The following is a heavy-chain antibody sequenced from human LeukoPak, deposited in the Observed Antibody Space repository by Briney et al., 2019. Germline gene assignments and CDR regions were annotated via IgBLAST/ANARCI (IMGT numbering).Heavy chain of an antibody. CDR1: GYTFTSYD. V-gene: IGHV1-8*01. Sequence: ASVKVSCKASGYTFTSYDINWVRQATGQGLEWMGWMNPNSGNTGYAQKFQGRVTMTRNTSISTAYMELSSLRSEDTAVYYCARTFRAFDSGSSWYVHWSDPWGQGTLVTVSS. CDR2: MNPNSGNT. J-gene: IGHJ5*02. CDR3: ARTFRAFDSGSSWYVHWSDP. D-gene: IGHD6-13*01.